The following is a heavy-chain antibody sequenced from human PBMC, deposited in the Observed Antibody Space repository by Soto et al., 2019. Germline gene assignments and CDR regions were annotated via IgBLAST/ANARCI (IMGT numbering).Heavy chain of an antibody. CDR3: ARADPTKLGEYSYGYFDY. CDR2: MNPNSGNT. CDR1: GYTFTSYD. J-gene: IGHJ4*02. D-gene: IGHD5-18*01. Sequence: ASVKVSCKASGYTFTSYDINWVRQATGQGLEWMGWMNPNSGNTGYAQRFQGRVTMTRNTSISTAYMELSSLRSEDTAVYYCARADPTKLGEYSYGYFDYWGQGTLVTVSS. V-gene: IGHV1-8*01.